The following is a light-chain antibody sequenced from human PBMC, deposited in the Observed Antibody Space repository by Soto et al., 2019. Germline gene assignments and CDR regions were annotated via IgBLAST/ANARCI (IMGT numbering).Light chain of an antibody. CDR3: QQYGTTPWT. V-gene: IGKV3-20*01. Sequence: EIVLTQSPGTLSLSPGERATLSCRASQSVSNNYLAWYHQKPGRAPRLVIAGASSRATGSPDRFSGSGSGKDCTLTLSRLEPEHFAVYYGQQYGTTPWTFGKGTNVEFK. J-gene: IGKJ1*01. CDR1: QSVSNNY. CDR2: GAS.